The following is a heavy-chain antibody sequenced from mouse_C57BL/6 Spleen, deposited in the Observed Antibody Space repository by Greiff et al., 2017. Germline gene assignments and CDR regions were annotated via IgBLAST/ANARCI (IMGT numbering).Heavy chain of an antibody. Sequence: QVQLQQPGAELVLPGASVKLSCKASGYTFTSYWMHWVKQRPGQGLEWIGEIDPSDSYTNYNQKFKGKSTLTVDKSSSTAYLQLSSLTSEDSAVYYCGRRGYYYGSSAFYYAMDDWGQGTTVTVSS. V-gene: IGHV1-69*01. CDR1: GYTFTSYW. CDR3: GRRGYYYGSSAFYYAMDD. CDR2: IDPSDSYT. D-gene: IGHD1-1*01. J-gene: IGHJ4*01.